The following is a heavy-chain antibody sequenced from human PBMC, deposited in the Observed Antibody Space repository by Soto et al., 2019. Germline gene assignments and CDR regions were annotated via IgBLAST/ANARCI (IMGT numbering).Heavy chain of an antibody. CDR3: AVDFYYMDV. Sequence: GGSLRLSCAASGISFSTYAMNRVRQAPGKGLEWVSYISSGSSTIYYAESVKGRFTISRDNAKKSLFLQMNSLRAEDTAVYYCAVDFYYMDVCGKGTTVSVSS. CDR1: GISFSTYA. V-gene: IGHV3-48*01. J-gene: IGHJ6*03. CDR2: ISSGSSTI.